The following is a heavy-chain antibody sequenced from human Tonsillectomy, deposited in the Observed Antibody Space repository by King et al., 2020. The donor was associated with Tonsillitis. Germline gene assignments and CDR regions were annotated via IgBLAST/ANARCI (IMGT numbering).Heavy chain of an antibody. CDR3: AKETTDGGIDY. V-gene: IGHV3-43*01. CDR2: INWDGGST. CDR1: GFNFDDYT. D-gene: IGHD4-11*01. Sequence: VQLVESGGVVIQPGGSLRLSCAASGFNFDDYTMHWVRQAPGKGLEWVSRINWDGGSTSYADSVKGRFTISRDNSKDSLYLQMNSLRTEDSALYYCAKETTDGGIDYWGQGTLVTVSS. J-gene: IGHJ4*02.